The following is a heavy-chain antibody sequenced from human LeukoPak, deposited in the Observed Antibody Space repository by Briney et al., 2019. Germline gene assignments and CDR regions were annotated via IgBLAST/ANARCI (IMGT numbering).Heavy chain of an antibody. V-gene: IGHV4-59*01. CDR1: GGSISSYY. Sequence: PSETLSLTCTVSGGSISSYYWSWIRQPPGKGLEWIGYIYYSGSTNYNPSLKSRVTISVDTSKNQFSLKLSSMTAADTAVYYCARDRGPVDYWGQGTLVTVSS. CDR2: IYYSGST. J-gene: IGHJ4*02. CDR3: ARDRGPVDY.